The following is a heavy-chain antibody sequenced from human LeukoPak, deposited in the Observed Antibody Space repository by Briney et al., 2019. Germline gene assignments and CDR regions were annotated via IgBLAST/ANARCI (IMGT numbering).Heavy chain of an antibody. V-gene: IGHV4-4*09. CDR2: IFTSGST. CDR3: ASLSIGPRPYFYYYMDV. J-gene: IGHJ6*03. Sequence: PSETLSLTCTASGGSISSYYWTWIRQPPGKGLESIGYIFTSGSTNYSPSLKSRVTISVDTSKNQFSLKLSSVTAADTAVYYCASLSIGPRPYFYYYMDVWGKGTTVTVSS. D-gene: IGHD2-21*01. CDR1: GGSISSYY.